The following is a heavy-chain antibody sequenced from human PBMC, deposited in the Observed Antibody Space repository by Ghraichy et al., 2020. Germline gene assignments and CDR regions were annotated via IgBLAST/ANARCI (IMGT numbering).Heavy chain of an antibody. Sequence: ASVKVSCKVSGYTLTELSMHWVRQAPGKGLEWMGGFDSEDGETIYAQKFQGRVTMTEDTSTDTAYMELSSLRSEDTAVYYCATDVLRLGGWDYWGQGTLVTVSS. J-gene: IGHJ4*02. CDR1: GYTLTELS. CDR2: FDSEDGET. CDR3: ATDVLRLGGWDY. D-gene: IGHD3-16*01. V-gene: IGHV1-24*01.